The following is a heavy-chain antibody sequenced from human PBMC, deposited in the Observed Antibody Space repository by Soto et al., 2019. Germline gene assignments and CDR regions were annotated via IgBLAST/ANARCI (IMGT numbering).Heavy chain of an antibody. CDR2: INHSGST. D-gene: IGHD3-22*01. J-gene: IGHJ3*02. CDR1: GGSFSGYY. CDR3: AQTYYYDSSGYWSAFDI. Sequence: QVQLQQWGAGLLKPSETLSLTCAVYGGSFSGYYWSWIRQPPGKGLEWIGEINHSGSTNYNPSLKSRVTISVDTSKNQFSLKLSSVTAADTAVYYCAQTYYYDSSGYWSAFDIWGQGTMVTVSS. V-gene: IGHV4-34*01.